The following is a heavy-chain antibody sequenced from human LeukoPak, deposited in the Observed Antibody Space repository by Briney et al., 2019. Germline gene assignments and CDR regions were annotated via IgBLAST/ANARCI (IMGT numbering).Heavy chain of an antibody. Sequence: GGSLRLSCAASGFTFSAFGMNWVRQAPGKGLEWVSTITKSGDITYYVDSVKGRYTISRDNSKNTLFLHMNTLRAEDTAIYYCAKDRTVGASYWYFDLWGRGTLVTVSS. J-gene: IGHJ2*01. CDR2: ITKSGDIT. D-gene: IGHD1-26*01. CDR3: AKDRTVGASYWYFDL. CDR1: GFTFSAFG. V-gene: IGHV3-23*01.